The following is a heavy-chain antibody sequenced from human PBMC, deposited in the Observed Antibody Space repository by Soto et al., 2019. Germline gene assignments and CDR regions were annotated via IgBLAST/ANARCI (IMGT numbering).Heavy chain of an antibody. CDR1: GYTFSSYG. J-gene: IGHJ4*02. Sequence: ASVKVSCKTSGYTFSSYGIVWVRQAPGQGLEWMGWISNYNVDTKYADKFQGRLTMSSDTSTTTAFMELRRLRSDDTAVYYCVRGGFAYGYLDYWGQGTLVTVSS. CDR2: ISNYNVDT. CDR3: VRGGFAYGYLDY. V-gene: IGHV1-18*01. D-gene: IGHD5-18*01.